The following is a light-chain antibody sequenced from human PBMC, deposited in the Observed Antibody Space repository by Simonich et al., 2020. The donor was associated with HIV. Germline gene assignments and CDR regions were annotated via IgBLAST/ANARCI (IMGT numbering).Light chain of an antibody. CDR1: HSVNSN. CDR3: QQYNNWPPWT. V-gene: IGKV3-15*01. J-gene: IGKJ1*01. CDR2: GAS. Sequence: EIVLTQSPGTLSLSPGERATLSCRASHSVNSNFLAWYQQKPGQAPMLLIYGASTRATGIPARFSGSGSGTEFTLTISSLQSEDFAVYYCQQYNNWPPWTFGQGTKVEIK.